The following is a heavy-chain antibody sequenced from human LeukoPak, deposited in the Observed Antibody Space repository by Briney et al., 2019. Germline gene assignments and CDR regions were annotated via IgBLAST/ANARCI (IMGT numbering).Heavy chain of an antibody. CDR1: GGSFSGHY. Sequence: SETLSLTCAVYGGSFSGHYWSWIRQPPGKGLEWIGEINHSGSTNYNPSLKSRVTISVDTSKNQFSLKLSSVTAADTAVYYCARAGSYGYDYWGQGTLVTVSS. CDR2: INHSGST. D-gene: IGHD5-18*01. CDR3: ARAGSYGYDY. J-gene: IGHJ4*02. V-gene: IGHV4-34*01.